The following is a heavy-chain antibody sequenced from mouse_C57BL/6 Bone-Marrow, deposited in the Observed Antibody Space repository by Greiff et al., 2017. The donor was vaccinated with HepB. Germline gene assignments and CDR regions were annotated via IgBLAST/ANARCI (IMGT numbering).Heavy chain of an antibody. CDR1: GYTFTSYW. CDR3: ARCDYGDWWYFDV. D-gene: IGHD2-4*01. Sequence: QVQLQQPGAELVMPGASVKLSCKASGYTFTSYWMHWVKQRPGQGLEWIGEIDPSDSYTNYNQKFKGKSTLTVDKSSSTAYMQLSSLTSEDSAVYYCARCDYGDWWYFDVWGTGTTVTVSS. V-gene: IGHV1-69*01. CDR2: IDPSDSYT. J-gene: IGHJ1*03.